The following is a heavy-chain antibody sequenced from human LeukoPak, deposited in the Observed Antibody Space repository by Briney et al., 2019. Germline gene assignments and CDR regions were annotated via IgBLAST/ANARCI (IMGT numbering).Heavy chain of an antibody. CDR3: ARDRTGRSSSSLGNWFDP. Sequence: GASVKVSCKASGYTFTGYYMHWVRQAPGQGLEWMGWISAYNGNTNYAQKLQGRVTMTTNTSTSTAYMELRSLRSDDTAVYYCARDRTGRSSSSLGNWFDPWGQGTLVTVSS. CDR1: GYTFTGYY. CDR2: ISAYNGNT. J-gene: IGHJ5*02. D-gene: IGHD6-6*01. V-gene: IGHV1-18*04.